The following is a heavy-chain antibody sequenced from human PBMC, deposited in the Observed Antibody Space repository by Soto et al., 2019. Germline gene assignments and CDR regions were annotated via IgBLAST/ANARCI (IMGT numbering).Heavy chain of an antibody. CDR3: IRVLWFGELF. J-gene: IGHJ4*02. Sequence: QITLKESGPTLVKPTQTLTLTCTFSGFSLSTRGVGVGWIRQTPGKALEWLALIYWDDDKRYSPSLKSRLTITKDTSKDQVLLVMSNMDPVDTATYYCIRVLWFGELFWGQGTLVTASS. CDR2: IYWDDDK. CDR1: GFSLSTRGVG. D-gene: IGHD3-10*01. V-gene: IGHV2-5*02.